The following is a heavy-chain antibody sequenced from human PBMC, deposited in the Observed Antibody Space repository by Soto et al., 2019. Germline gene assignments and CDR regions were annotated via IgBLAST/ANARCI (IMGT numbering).Heavy chain of an antibody. CDR2: INHSGST. CDR1: GGSFSGYY. CDR3: ARGPEYGAGSRENWFDR. J-gene: IGHJ5*02. V-gene: IGHV4-34*01. D-gene: IGHD3-10*01. Sequence: QVQLQQWGAGLLKPSETLSLTCAVYGGSFSGYYWSWIRQPPGKGLEWIGEINHSGSTNYNPSLTSQLTISVDTPKTPFSLKLSSGTAADTAVYYGARGPEYGAGSRENWFDRGGRGTRVTVSS.